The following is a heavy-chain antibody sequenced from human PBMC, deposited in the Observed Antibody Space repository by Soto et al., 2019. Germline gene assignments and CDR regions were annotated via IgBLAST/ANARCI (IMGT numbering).Heavy chain of an antibody. J-gene: IGHJ4*02. D-gene: IGHD2-15*01. V-gene: IGHV2-5*02. Sequence: QITLQESGPTLVKPTQTLTLNFTFYGSSLSTSGVGVGWVRQPPGQALEWLALIYWDDDKRYSPSLKSRLTITKDNSKNQVVLTMTSMDPIETATYYCAHRSGGGSCYHDWGQGTLVTVSS. CDR2: IYWDDDK. CDR1: GSSLSTSGVG. CDR3: AHRSGGGSCYHD.